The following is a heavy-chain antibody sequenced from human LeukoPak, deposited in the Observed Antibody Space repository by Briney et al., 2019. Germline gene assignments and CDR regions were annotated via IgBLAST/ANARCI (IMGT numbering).Heavy chain of an antibody. CDR1: GYTFTSYG. V-gene: IGHV1-18*01. J-gene: IGHJ5*02. D-gene: IGHD3-10*01. CDR2: ISAYNGNT. CDR3: ARVRRDGSGSYQSPFDP. Sequence: ASVKVSCKASGYTFTSYGISWVRQAPGQGLEWMGWISAYNGNTNYAQKLQGRVTMTTDTSTSTAYMELRSLRSDDTAVYYCARVRRDGSGSYQSPFDPWGQGTLVTVSS.